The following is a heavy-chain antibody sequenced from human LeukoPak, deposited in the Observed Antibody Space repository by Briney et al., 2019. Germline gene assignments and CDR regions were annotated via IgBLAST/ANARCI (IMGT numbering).Heavy chain of an antibody. D-gene: IGHD6-19*01. CDR3: AKSYSSGWPLYFDY. J-gene: IGHJ4*02. V-gene: IGHV3-7*01. CDR1: GFTFSSYW. CDR2: IKQDGSEK. Sequence: GGSLRLSCAASGFTFSSYWMSWVRQAPGKGLEWVANIKQDGSEKYYVDSVKGRFTISRDNAKNSLYLQMNSLRAEDTAVYYCAKSYSSGWPLYFDYWGQGTLVTVSS.